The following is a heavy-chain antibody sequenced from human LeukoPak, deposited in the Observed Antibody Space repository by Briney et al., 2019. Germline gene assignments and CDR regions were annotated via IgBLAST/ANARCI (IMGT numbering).Heavy chain of an antibody. Sequence: SGPTLLNPTQTPTLTCTISTFSLSTTGVRVGWIREPPGKALEGLALTYWADDKRYSPSPKTTPTTTKHCTKTHVVLTTTITVPVETPTYCCARGVRYFDRLPRFDYWGQGTLVTVSS. CDR3: ARGVRYFDRLPRFDY. CDR1: TFSLSTTGVR. CDR2: TYWADDK. V-gene: IGHV2-5*02. J-gene: IGHJ4*02. D-gene: IGHD3-9*01.